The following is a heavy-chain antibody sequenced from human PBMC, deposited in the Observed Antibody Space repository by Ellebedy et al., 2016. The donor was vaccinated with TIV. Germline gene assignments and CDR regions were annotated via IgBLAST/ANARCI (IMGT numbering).Heavy chain of an antibody. D-gene: IGHD2-15*01. CDR3: VRGSSYLTGWYGLDV. V-gene: IGHV4-30-4*01. CDR2: IYNSGKT. Sequence: MPSETLSLTCLVPGDSVSSGDYHWNWIRQPPGQGLEWIGNIYNSGKTYYKPSLTSRLRISVDASKNHVSLNLDSVTAADTALYFCVRGSSYLTGWYGLDVWGQGTTVAVSS. CDR1: GDSVSSGDYH. J-gene: IGHJ6*02.